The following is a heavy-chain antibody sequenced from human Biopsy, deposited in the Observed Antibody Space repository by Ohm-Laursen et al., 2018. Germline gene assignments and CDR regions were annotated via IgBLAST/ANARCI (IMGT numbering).Heavy chain of an antibody. D-gene: IGHD3-10*01. CDR3: ARAPPLIRGVVESRFDP. Sequence: GTLSLTCTVSGGYISHYYWTWIRQPAGQGLEWIGRIYITGETDYNPSLKSRVTMSVDSSKKQFSLKLKSVTAADTAIYYCARAPPLIRGVVESRFDPWGQGILVTASS. CDR2: IYITGET. J-gene: IGHJ5*02. V-gene: IGHV4-4*07. CDR1: GGYISHYY.